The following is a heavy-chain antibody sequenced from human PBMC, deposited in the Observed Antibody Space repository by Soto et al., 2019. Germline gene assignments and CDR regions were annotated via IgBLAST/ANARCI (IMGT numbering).Heavy chain of an antibody. Sequence: NPGGSLRLSCAASGFTFSSAWMIWVRQGPGKGLEWVGRIKSERDGGTIDYTAPVQGRFTISRDDSKNTLYLQMNSLKIEDTGVYYCIAEPEWKVHCRDYWGQGTLGTVS. D-gene: IGHD3-3*01. CDR3: IAEPEWKVHCRDY. CDR2: IKSERDGGTI. CDR1: GFTFSSAW. J-gene: IGHJ4*02. V-gene: IGHV3-15*01.